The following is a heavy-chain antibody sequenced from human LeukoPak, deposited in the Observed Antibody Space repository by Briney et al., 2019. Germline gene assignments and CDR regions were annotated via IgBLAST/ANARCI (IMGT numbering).Heavy chain of an antibody. CDR2: INTNTGNP. V-gene: IGHV7-4-1*02. CDR3: ARDSYCSGGSCYYGY. Sequence: ASVKVSCTASGYTFTSYAMNWVRQAPGQGLEWMGWINTNTGNPTYAQGFTGRFVFSLDTSVSTAYLQISSLKAEDTAVYYCARDSYCSGGSCYYGYWGQGTLVTVSS. J-gene: IGHJ4*02. CDR1: GYTFTSYA. D-gene: IGHD2-15*01.